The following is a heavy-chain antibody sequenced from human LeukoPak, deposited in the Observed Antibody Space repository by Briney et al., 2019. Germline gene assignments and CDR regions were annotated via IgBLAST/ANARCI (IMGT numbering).Heavy chain of an antibody. J-gene: IGHJ4*02. CDR3: ARHPFSAPFDY. Sequence: PSETLSLTCTVSGGSMNNYYWSWFRRPPGKGLEWIAYVYQTGDTRYNPSLKSRVSISLDTSKSQFSLKVSSVTATDTAVYYCARHPFSAPFDYWGQGILVTVSS. V-gene: IGHV4-59*08. CDR1: GGSMNNYY. CDR2: VYQTGDT. D-gene: IGHD6-19*01.